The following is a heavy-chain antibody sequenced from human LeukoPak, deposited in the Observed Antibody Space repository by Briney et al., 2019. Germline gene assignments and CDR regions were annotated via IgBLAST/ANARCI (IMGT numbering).Heavy chain of an antibody. CDR1: GGSISSYY. J-gene: IGHJ6*03. D-gene: IGHD6-19*01. CDR3: ARDSAWISGWDYYYYMDV. Sequence: SETLSLTCTVSGGSISSYYWSWIRQPAGKGLEWIGRIYTSGSTNYNPSLKNRVTMSVDTSKNQFSLKLSSVTAADTAVYYCARDSAWISGWDYYYYMDVWGKGTTVTISS. V-gene: IGHV4-4*07. CDR2: IYTSGST.